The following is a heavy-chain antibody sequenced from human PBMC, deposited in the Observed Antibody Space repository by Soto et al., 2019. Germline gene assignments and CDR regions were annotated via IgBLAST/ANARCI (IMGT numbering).Heavy chain of an antibody. J-gene: IGHJ5*02. CDR2: ISGSGGST. CDR3: ASRSLRLGELSSGNWFDP. CDR1: GFTFSSYA. Sequence: GGSLRLSCAASGFTFSSYAMSWVRQAPGKGLEWVSAISGSGGSTYYAGSVKGRFTISRDNSKNTLYLQMNSLRAEDTAVYYCASRSLRLGELSSGNWFDPWGQGTLVTVSS. D-gene: IGHD3-16*02. V-gene: IGHV3-23*01.